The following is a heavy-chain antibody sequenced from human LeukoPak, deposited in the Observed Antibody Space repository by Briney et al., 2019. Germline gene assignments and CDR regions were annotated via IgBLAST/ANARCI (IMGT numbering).Heavy chain of an antibody. D-gene: IGHD2-15*01. Sequence: PSETLSLTCAVYGGSFSGYYWSWIRHPPGKGLEWIGEINHSGSTNYNPSLKSRVTISVDTSKNQFSLKLSSVTAADTAVYYCAICSGGSCDYWGQGTLVTVSS. CDR2: INHSGST. J-gene: IGHJ4*02. CDR1: GGSFSGYY. CDR3: AICSGGSCDY. V-gene: IGHV4-34*01.